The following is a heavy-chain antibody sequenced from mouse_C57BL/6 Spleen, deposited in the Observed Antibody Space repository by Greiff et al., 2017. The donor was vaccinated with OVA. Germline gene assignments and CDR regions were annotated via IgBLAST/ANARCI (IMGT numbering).Heavy chain of an antibody. D-gene: IGHD1-1*01. J-gene: IGHJ4*01. CDR1: GYTFTDYE. V-gene: IGHV1-15*01. CDR3: TLYGSSYVRAMDY. CDR2: IDPETGGT. Sequence: VKLQESGAELVRPGASVTLSCKASGYTFTDYEMHWVKQTPVHGLEWIGAIDPETGGTAYNQKFKGKAILTADKSSSTAYMELRSLTSEDSAVYYCTLYGSSYVRAMDYWGQGTSVTVSS.